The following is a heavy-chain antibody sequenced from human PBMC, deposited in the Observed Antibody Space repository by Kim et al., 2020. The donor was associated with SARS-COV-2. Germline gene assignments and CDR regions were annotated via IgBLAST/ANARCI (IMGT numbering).Heavy chain of an antibody. D-gene: IGHD3-9*01. CDR2: IYYSGST. J-gene: IGHJ5*02. CDR3: ARRLRYFDWLLDSGGWFDP. V-gene: IGHV4-39*01. CDR1: GGSISSSSYY. Sequence: SETLSLTCTVSGGSISSSSYYWGWIRQPPGKGLEWIGSIYYSGSTYYNPSLKSRVTISVDTSKNQFSLKLSSVTAADTAVYYCARRLRYFDWLLDSGGWFDPWGQGTLVTVSS.